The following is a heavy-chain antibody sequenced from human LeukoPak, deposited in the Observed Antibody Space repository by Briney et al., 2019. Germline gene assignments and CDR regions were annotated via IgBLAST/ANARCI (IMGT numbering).Heavy chain of an antibody. V-gene: IGHV4-39*01. CDR3: ARRLGSGSYFY. CDR1: GGSISSSSYY. Sequence: PSETLSLTCTVSGGSISSSSYYWGWIRQPPGKGLEWIGNIYYSGSTYYNPSLKSRVTISVDTSKNQFSLRLSSVTAADTAVYYCARRLGSGSYFYWGQGTLVTVSS. CDR2: IYYSGST. J-gene: IGHJ4*02. D-gene: IGHD1-26*01.